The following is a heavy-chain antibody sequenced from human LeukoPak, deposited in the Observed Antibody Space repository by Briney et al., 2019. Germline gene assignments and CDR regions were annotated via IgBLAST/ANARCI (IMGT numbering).Heavy chain of an antibody. V-gene: IGHV5-51*01. CDR3: ARYITTAMVTNYFDY. CDR2: IYPGDSDT. D-gene: IGHD5-18*01. CDR1: GYSSTSYW. J-gene: IGHJ4*02. Sequence: GESLKISCKGSGYSSTSYWIGWVRQMPGESLEWRGIIYPGDSDTRYSPSFQGQVTISADKSISTAYLQWSSLKASDTAMYYCARYITTAMVTNYFDYWGQGTLVTVSS.